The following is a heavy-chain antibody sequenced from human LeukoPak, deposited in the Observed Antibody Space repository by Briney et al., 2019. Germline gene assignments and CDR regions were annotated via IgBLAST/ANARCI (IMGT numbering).Heavy chain of an antibody. CDR1: GFSFSDYY. CDR2: IGSTI. CDR3: ARGGGSSGWFLY. D-gene: IGHD6-19*01. V-gene: IGHV3-11*01. Sequence: GGSLRLSCVASGFSFSDYYMSWIRQAPGKGLEWVSYIGSTIYYADSVKGRFTISRDNAKNSLYLQMNSLRAEDTALYHCARGGGSSGWFLYWGQGTLVTVSS. J-gene: IGHJ4*02.